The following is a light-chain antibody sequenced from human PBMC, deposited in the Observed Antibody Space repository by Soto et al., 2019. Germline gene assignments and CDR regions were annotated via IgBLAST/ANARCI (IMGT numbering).Light chain of an antibody. V-gene: IGLV2-14*01. CDR2: DVS. Sequence: QSALTQPASLSGSPGQSITISCTGSSGDIGDYKYVSWYKQHPGKAPKLMIYDVSNRPSGVSNRFSASKSGNTASLTISGLKAEDEADYYCSSYTSTNFVIFGGGTKLTVL. J-gene: IGLJ2*01. CDR1: SGDIGDYKY. CDR3: SSYTSTNFVI.